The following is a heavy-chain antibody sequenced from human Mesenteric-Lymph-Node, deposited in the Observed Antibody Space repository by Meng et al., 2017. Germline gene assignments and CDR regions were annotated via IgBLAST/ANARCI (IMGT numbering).Heavy chain of an antibody. D-gene: IGHD1-26*01. V-gene: IGHV4-30-4*01. Sequence: QVQLQQWGAGLLKPSETLSLTCAVYGGSISSGDYYWSWIRQPPGKGLEWIGYIYYSGSTQYNPSLKSRITISRDMSKNQFSLKLSSVTAADTAVYYCARIVGVPGWFDPWGQGTLVTVSS. CDR1: GGSISSGDYY. CDR2: IYYSGST. J-gene: IGHJ5*02. CDR3: ARIVGVPGWFDP.